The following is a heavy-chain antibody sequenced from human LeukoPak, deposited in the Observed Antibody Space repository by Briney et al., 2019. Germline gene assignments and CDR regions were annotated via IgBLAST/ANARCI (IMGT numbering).Heavy chain of an antibody. CDR3: AGYRYYDFWSGYSSDY. J-gene: IGHJ4*02. CDR1: GGSISSYY. V-gene: IGHV4-59*06. Sequence: SETLSLTCTVSGGSISSYYWSWIRQPPGKGLEWIGYIYYSGSTYYNPSLKSRVTISVDTSKNQFSLKLSSVTAADTAVYYCAGYRYYDFWSGYSSDYWGQGTLVTVSS. CDR2: IYYSGST. D-gene: IGHD3-3*01.